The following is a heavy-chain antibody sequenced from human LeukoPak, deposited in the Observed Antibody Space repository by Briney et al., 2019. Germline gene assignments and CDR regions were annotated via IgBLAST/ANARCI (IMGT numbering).Heavy chain of an antibody. CDR2: TYYRSKWYN. Sequence: LSQTLSLTCAISGDSVSSNSAARSWIRQSPSRGLEWLGRTYYRSKWYNDYAVSAKSRITINPDTSKNQFSLQLNSVTPEDTAVYYCAREALAAAAPFDYWGQGTLVTVSS. J-gene: IGHJ4*02. CDR3: AREALAAAAPFDY. D-gene: IGHD6-13*01. V-gene: IGHV6-1*01. CDR1: GDSVSSNSAA.